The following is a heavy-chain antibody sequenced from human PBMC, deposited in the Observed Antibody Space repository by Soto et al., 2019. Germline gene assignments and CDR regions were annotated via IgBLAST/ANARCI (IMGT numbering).Heavy chain of an antibody. V-gene: IGHV3-74*01. CDR1: GFTFGNSW. CDR2: MNSDGSTT. J-gene: IGHJ4*02. Sequence: GGSLRLSCAASGFTFGNSWMHWVRQAPGKGLEWVSRMNSDGSTTNYADSVKGRFTCSRDNAKYTLYLQMNSLRAEDTAVYYCATAEVDYWGPGTLVTVS. CDR3: ATAEVDY.